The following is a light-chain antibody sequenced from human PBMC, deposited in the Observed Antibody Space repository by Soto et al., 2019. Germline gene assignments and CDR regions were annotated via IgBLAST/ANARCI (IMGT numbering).Light chain of an antibody. V-gene: IGLV2-23*02. Sequence: QSALTQPASVSGSPGQSITISCTGTSSDVGSYNLVSWYQQHPGKAPKLMIYDVTKRPSGVSIRFSGSQSGNTASLTISGLQAEAEGDYYCCSYAVSSNTVIFGGGTKLTVL. J-gene: IGLJ2*01. CDR2: DVT. CDR3: CSYAVSSNTVI. CDR1: SSDVGSYNL.